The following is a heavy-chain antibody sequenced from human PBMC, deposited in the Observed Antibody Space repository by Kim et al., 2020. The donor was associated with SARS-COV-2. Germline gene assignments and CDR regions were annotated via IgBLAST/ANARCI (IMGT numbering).Heavy chain of an antibody. CDR2: ISSSGGSSSGGST. J-gene: IGHJ6*04. Sequence: GGSLRLSCSASGFTFNTSPMHWVRQAPGKGLEFVSAISSSGGSSSGGSTYYADSVKRRFAISRDNSKNTLYLQTSRLRAEDTAVYSCVTGIAGFGVKAGMDVWGEAATATVSS. CDR3: VTGIAGFGVKAGMDV. D-gene: IGHD3-10*01. V-gene: IGHV3-64D*06. CDR1: GFTFNTSP.